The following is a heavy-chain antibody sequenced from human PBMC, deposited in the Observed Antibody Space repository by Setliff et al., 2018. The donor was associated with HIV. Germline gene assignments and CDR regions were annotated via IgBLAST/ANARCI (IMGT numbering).Heavy chain of an antibody. Sequence: PGGSLRLSCAAFGFTFSNYGMHWVRQAPGKGLEWVAFLRFDGSNKSYGDSVKGRFTISRDNAKNSLYLQMNSLRAEDTALYYCARAMNHYGSGTFEYYYYMDVWGKGTTVTVSS. CDR2: LRFDGSNK. D-gene: IGHD3-10*01. CDR1: GFTFSNYG. J-gene: IGHJ6*03. V-gene: IGHV3-30*02. CDR3: ARAMNHYGSGTFEYYYYMDV.